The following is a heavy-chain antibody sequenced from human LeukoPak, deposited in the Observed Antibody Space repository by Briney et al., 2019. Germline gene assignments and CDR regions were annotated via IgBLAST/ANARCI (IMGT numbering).Heavy chain of an antibody. Sequence: PSETLSLTCAVYGGSFSGYYWSWIRQPPGKGLEWIGYIYYSGSTNYNPSLKSRVTISVDTSKNQFSLKLSSVTAADTAVYYCARTTEGGYTYDYFYYYYMDFWGKGTTVTISS. CDR3: ARTTEGGYTYDYFYYYYMDF. J-gene: IGHJ6*03. D-gene: IGHD5-18*01. CDR1: GGSFSGYY. V-gene: IGHV4-59*01. CDR2: IYYSGST.